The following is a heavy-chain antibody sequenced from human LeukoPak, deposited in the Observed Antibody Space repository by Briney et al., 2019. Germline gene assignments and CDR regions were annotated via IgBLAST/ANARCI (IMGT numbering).Heavy chain of an antibody. CDR3: ARHFGPAAMSPFDY. CDR2: IYYSGST. D-gene: IGHD2-2*01. J-gene: IGHJ4*02. Sequence: SEILSLACTVSGGSISSYYWSWIRQPPGKGLEWIGYIYYSGSTNYNPSLKSRVTISVDTSKNQFSLKLSSVAAADTAVYYCARHFGPAAMSPFDYWGQGTLVTVSS. V-gene: IGHV4-59*01. CDR1: GGSISSYY.